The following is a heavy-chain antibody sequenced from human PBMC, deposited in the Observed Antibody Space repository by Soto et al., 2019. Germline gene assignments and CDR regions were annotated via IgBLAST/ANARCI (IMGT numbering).Heavy chain of an antibody. Sequence: VGSLRLSCAASGFTFSSYGMHWVRQAPGKGLEWVAVISYDGSNKYYADSVKGRFTISRDNSKNTLYLQMNSLRAEDTAVYYCAKGAWATGTVTPYYGMDVWGQGTTVTVSS. J-gene: IGHJ6*02. CDR3: AKGAWATGTVTPYYGMDV. CDR1: GFTFSSYG. D-gene: IGHD1-1*01. CDR2: ISYDGSNK. V-gene: IGHV3-30*18.